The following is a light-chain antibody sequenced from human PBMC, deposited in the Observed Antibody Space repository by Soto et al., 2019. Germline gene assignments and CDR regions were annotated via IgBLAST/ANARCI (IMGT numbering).Light chain of an antibody. CDR2: EGS. Sequence: QSVLTQPASVSGSPGQSITLSFTGTSSDVGSYNLVSWYQQHPGKAPKLMIYEGSKRPSGVSNRFSGSKSGNTASLTISELQAEDEADYYCCSYAGSSTSRVFGTGTKVTVL. J-gene: IGLJ1*01. CDR3: CSYAGSSTSRV. CDR1: SSDVGSYNL. V-gene: IGLV2-23*01.